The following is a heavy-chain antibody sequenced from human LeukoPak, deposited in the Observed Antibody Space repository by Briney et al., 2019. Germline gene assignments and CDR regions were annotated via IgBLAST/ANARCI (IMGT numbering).Heavy chain of an antibody. CDR1: GFTFSSYE. J-gene: IGHJ5*02. V-gene: IGHV3-48*03. Sequence: GGSLRLSCAASGFTFSSYEMNWVRQAPGKGLEWVSYISSGGSTIYYADSVKGRFTISRDNAKNSLYLQMSSLRAADTAVYYCARVGGDPSWGQGTLVTVSS. D-gene: IGHD2-21*02. CDR2: ISSGGSTI. CDR3: ARVGGDPS.